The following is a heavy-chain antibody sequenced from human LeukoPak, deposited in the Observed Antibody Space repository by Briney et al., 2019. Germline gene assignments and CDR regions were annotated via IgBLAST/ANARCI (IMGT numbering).Heavy chain of an antibody. CDR3: ARRYGGWVAFDI. D-gene: IGHD4-23*01. V-gene: IGHV3-23*01. Sequence: GGSLRLSCAASEFTYSAYAVSWVRQAPGKGLEWVSTISGDGRSTFYADSVKGRFTISRDDSKTTLFLQMNSLRAEDTAIYYCARRYGGWVAFDIWGQGTVVTVSS. CDR2: ISGDGRST. J-gene: IGHJ3*02. CDR1: EFTYSAYA.